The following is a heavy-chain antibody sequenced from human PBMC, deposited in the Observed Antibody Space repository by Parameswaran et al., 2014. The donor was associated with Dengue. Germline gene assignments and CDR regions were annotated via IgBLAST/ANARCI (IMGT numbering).Heavy chain of an antibody. V-gene: IGHV1-69*06. J-gene: IGHJ6*02. Sequence: SWVRQAPGQGLEWMGGIIPIFGTANYAQKFQGRVTITADKSTSTAYMELSSLRSEDTAVYYCARDGWLQPYYYYYGMDVRGQGTTVTVSS. D-gene: IGHD5-24*01. CDR3: ARDGWLQPYYYYYGMDV. CDR2: IIPIFGTA.